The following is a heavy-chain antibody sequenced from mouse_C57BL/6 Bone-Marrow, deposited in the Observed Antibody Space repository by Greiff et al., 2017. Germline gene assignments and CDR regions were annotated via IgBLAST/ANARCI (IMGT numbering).Heavy chain of an antibody. Sequence: QVQLQQPGAELVKPGASVKMSCKASGYTFTSYWITWVKQRPGQGLEWIGWIYPRDGSTKYNEKFKGKATLTVDTSSSTAYMELHSLTSEDSAVYFCAREGSIVTFDYWGQGTTLTVSS. CDR2: IYPRDGST. CDR3: AREGSIVTFDY. J-gene: IGHJ2*01. CDR1: GYTFTSYW. V-gene: IGHV1-85*01. D-gene: IGHD2-5*01.